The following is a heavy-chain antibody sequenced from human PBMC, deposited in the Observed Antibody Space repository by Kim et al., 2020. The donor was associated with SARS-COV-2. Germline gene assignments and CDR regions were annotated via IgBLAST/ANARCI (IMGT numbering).Heavy chain of an antibody. D-gene: IGHD6-13*01. J-gene: IGHJ6*02. V-gene: IGHV4-39*01. CDR1: GGSISSSSYY. Sequence: SETLSLTCTVSGGSISSSSYYWGWIRQPPGKGLEWIGSIYYSGSTYYNPSLKSRVTISVDTSKNQFSLKLSSVTAADTAVYYCARTAPEIAAAGTRPYYYYGMDVWGQGTTVTVSS. CDR3: ARTAPEIAAAGTRPYYYYGMDV. CDR2: IYYSGST.